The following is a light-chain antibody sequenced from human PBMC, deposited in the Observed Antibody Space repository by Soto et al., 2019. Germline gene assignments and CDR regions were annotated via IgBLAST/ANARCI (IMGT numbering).Light chain of an antibody. J-gene: IGLJ1*01. CDR2: EGS. CDR3: CSYAGSIPYV. Sequence: LTQPASVSGSPGQSITISCTGTSSDVGSYNLVSWYQQHPGKAPKLMIYEGSKRPSGASNRFSGSKSGNTASLTISGLQAEDEADYYCCSYAGSIPYVFGTGTKVTVL. V-gene: IGLV2-23*01. CDR1: SSDVGSYNL.